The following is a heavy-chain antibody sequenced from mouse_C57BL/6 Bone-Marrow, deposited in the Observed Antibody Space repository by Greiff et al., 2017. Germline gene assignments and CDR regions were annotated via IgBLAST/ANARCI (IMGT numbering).Heavy chain of an antibody. J-gene: IGHJ2*01. V-gene: IGHV1-22*01. CDR1: GYTFTDYN. D-gene: IGHD4-1*01. CDR3: ARRRTGTLYFDY. CDR2: INPNNGGT. Sequence: EVKLVESGPELVKPGASVKMSCKASGYTFTDYNMHWVKQSHGKSLEWIGYINPNNGGTSYNQKFKGKATLTVNKYSSTAYMALRSLTSEDSAIYDCARRRTGTLYFDYWGQGTTLTVSS.